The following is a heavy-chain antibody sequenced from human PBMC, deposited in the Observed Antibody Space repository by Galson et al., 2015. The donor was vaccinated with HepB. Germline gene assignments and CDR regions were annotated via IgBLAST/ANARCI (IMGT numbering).Heavy chain of an antibody. D-gene: IGHD3-3*01. CDR1: GFIFRSYV. Sequence: SLRLSCATSGFIFRSYVMSWVRQAPGKGLEWVSCISGSGDSTYYPDSVKGRFTISRDNSEYTLYLQMNSLRAEDTAVYFCVKHGHYSRWLELKSPDSWGPGTRVTVSS. V-gene: IGHV3-23*01. CDR3: VKHGHYSRWLELKSPDS. CDR2: ISGSGDST. J-gene: IGHJ4*02.